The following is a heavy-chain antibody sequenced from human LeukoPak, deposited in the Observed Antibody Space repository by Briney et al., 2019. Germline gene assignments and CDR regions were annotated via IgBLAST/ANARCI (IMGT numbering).Heavy chain of an antibody. V-gene: IGHV1-3*01. CDR2: INAGNGNT. D-gene: IGHD6-13*01. CDR1: GYTFTSYA. Sequence: ASVKVSCKASGYTFTSYAMHWVRQAPGQRLEWMGWINAGNGNTKYTQKFQGRVTITRDTSASTAYMELSSLRSEDTAVYYCAREGSSSWDYWFDSWGQGTLVTVSS. CDR3: AREGSSSWDYWFDS. J-gene: IGHJ5*01.